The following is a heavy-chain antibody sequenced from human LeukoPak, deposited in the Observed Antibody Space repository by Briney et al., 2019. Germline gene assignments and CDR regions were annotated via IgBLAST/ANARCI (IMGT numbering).Heavy chain of an antibody. J-gene: IGHJ4*02. Sequence: SGTLSLTCTVSGGSISSSSYYWGWIRQPPGKGLEWIGSIYCSGSTYYNPSLKSRVTISVDTSKNQFSLKLSSVTAADTAVYYCARGPRISLVRGALELDYWGQGTLVTVSS. CDR1: GGSISSSSYY. D-gene: IGHD3-10*01. CDR2: IYCSGST. CDR3: ARGPRISLVRGALELDY. V-gene: IGHV4-39*07.